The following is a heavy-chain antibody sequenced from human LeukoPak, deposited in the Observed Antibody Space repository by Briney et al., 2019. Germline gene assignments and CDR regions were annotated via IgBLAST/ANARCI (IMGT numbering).Heavy chain of an antibody. D-gene: IGHD2-2*01. CDR3: ARENNVVVPEGMDV. V-gene: IGHV3-48*03. CDR1: GFTFSSYE. Sequence: PGGSLRLSCAASGFTFSSYEMNWVRQAPGKGLEWVSYISSSGSSIHYADSVKGRFTISRDNAKNSLYLQMNSLRAEDTAVYYCARENNVVVPEGMDVWGQGTTVTVSS. J-gene: IGHJ6*02. CDR2: ISSSGSSI.